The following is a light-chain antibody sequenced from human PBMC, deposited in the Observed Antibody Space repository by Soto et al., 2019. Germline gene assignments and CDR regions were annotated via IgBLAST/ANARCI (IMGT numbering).Light chain of an antibody. CDR3: QHFNSYPWT. Sequence: DIQMTQSPSTLSASVGDRVTITCRASHSIKSWLAWYQQKPGKAPKLLNYKASSLQSGDPSKFSGSGSGTEFTFTISILQPDDFATYYCQHFNSYPWTFGQGTKVDIK. J-gene: IGKJ1*01. V-gene: IGKV1-5*03. CDR2: KAS. CDR1: HSIKSW.